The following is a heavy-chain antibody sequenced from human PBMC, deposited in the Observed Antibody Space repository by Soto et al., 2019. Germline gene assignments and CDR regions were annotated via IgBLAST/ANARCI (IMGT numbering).Heavy chain of an antibody. CDR2: ISWDGGST. CDR3: AKDEAVAGTNYYFDY. D-gene: IGHD6-19*01. V-gene: IGHV3-43*01. Sequence: DVQLVESGGVVVQPGGSLRLSCAASGFTFDDYTMHWVRQAPGKGLAWVSLISWDGGSTYYADSVKGRFTISRDNSKNSLYLQMNSLRTEDTALYYCAKDEAVAGTNYYFDYWGQGTLVTVSS. CDR1: GFTFDDYT. J-gene: IGHJ4*02.